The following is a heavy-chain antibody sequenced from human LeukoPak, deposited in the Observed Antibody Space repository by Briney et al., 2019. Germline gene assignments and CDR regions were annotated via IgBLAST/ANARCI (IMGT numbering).Heavy chain of an antibody. J-gene: IGHJ6*04. CDR2: ISYNGGST. CDR3: ARRFAAQLAFVDV. V-gene: IGHV3-64*01. D-gene: IGHD3-3*02. CDR1: GFTFSNYV. Sequence: GGSLRLSCAASGFTFSNYVMHWVRQAPGKGLEYVSAISYNGGSTYYANSVKGRFTISRDNSKNTLYLQMCSLIAEDMAVYYCARRFAAQLAFVDVWGKGTTVTISS.